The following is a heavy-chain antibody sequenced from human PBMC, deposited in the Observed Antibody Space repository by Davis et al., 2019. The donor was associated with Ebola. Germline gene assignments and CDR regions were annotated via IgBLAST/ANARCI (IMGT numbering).Heavy chain of an antibody. CDR2: IRSKAYGGTT. CDR1: GFTFGDYA. J-gene: IGHJ4*02. CDR3: TRADYTTPIDY. Sequence: GESLKISCTASGFTFGDYAMSWVRQAPGKGLEWVGFIRSKAYGGTTEYAESVKGRFTISRDDSKSIAYMQMNSLKTEDTAVYYCTRADYTTPIDYWGQGTLVTVSS. D-gene: IGHD4-11*01. V-gene: IGHV3-49*04.